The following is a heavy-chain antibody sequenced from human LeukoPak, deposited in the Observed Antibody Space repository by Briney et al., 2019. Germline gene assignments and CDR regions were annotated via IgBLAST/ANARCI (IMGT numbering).Heavy chain of an antibody. D-gene: IGHD5-18*01. CDR3: ARDATTQVGYVYMDV. CDR1: GFTFSSYE. CDR2: ISTSGSII. V-gene: IGHV3-48*03. J-gene: IGHJ6*03. Sequence: GGSLRLSCAASGFTFSSYEMNWVRQAPGKGLEWVSHISTSGSIIHYADSVEGRFTISRDNAKNSLYLQMNSLRAEDTALYYCARDATTQVGYVYMDVWGKGTTVTISS.